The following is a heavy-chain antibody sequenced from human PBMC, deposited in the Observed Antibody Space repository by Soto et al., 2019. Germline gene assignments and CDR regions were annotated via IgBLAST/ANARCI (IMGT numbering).Heavy chain of an antibody. D-gene: IGHD2-21*02. Sequence: PSETLSLTCTVSGGSISSYYWSWIRQPAGKGLEWIGYIYYSGSTNYNPSLKSRVTISVDTSKNQFSLKLSSVTAADTAVYYCARGRGLYYYGMDVWGQGTLVTVSS. CDR1: GGSISSYY. V-gene: IGHV4-59*01. J-gene: IGHJ6*02. CDR2: IYYSGST. CDR3: ARGRGLYYYGMDV.